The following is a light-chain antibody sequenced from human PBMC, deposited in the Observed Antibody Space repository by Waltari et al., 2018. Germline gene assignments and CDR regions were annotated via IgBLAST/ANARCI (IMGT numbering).Light chain of an antibody. CDR1: SHYVGSYKL. J-gene: IGLJ2*01. CDR2: EGS. Sequence: QSPLTQPASVSGSHGQSTPISCTGTSHYVGSYKLVSWSQRHPGKAPELLIYEGSKRPSGVSNRFSGSKSGNTASLTISGLQAEDEADYFCCSYASGSTIIFGGGTKLTVL. CDR3: CSYASGSTII. V-gene: IGLV2-23*01.